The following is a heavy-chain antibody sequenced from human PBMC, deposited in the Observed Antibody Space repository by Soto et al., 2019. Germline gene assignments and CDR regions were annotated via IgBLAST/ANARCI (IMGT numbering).Heavy chain of an antibody. Sequence: SETLSLTCTVSGGSISSYYWSWIRQPPGKGLEWIGYIYYSGSTNYNPSLKSRVAISVDTSKNQFSLKLSSVTAADTAVYYCARVRSGYRDYYYYYMDVWGKGTTVTVSS. CDR1: GGSISSYY. CDR3: ARVRSGYRDYYYYYMDV. D-gene: IGHD3-22*01. J-gene: IGHJ6*03. V-gene: IGHV4-59*08. CDR2: IYYSGST.